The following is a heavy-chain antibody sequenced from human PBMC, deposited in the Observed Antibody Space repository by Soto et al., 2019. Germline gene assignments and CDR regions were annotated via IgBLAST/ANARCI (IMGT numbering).Heavy chain of an antibody. CDR2: IIPILGIA. D-gene: IGHD2-21*02. J-gene: IGHJ1*01. CDR1: GGTFSSYT. Sequence: QVQLVQSGAEVKKPGSLVKVSCKASGGTFSSYTISWVRQAPGQGLEWMGRIIPILGIANYAQKFQGRVTITADKSTSTAYMELSSLRSEDTAVYYCARDLRSYCGGDCYPGYFQHWGQGTLVTVSS. V-gene: IGHV1-69*08. CDR3: ARDLRSYCGGDCYPGYFQH.